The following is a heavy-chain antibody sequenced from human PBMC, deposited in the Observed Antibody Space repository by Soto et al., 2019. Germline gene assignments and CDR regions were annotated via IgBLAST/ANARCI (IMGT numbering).Heavy chain of an antibody. V-gene: IGHV3-15*01. CDR3: TTEPLTYYYGSGSFLEVDY. Sequence: GGSLRLSCAASGFTFSNAWMSWVRQAPGKGLEWVGRIKSKTDGGTTDYAAPVKGRFTISRDDSKNTLYLQMNSLKTEDTAVYYCTTEPLTYYYGSGSFLEVDYWGQGTLVTVSS. CDR2: IKSKTDGGTT. CDR1: GFTFSNAW. J-gene: IGHJ4*02. D-gene: IGHD3-10*01.